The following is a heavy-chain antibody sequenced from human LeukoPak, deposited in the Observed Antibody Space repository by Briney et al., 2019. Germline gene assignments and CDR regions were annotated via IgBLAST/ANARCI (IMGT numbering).Heavy chain of an antibody. Sequence: KPSETLSLTCTVSGGSISTYYWSWIRQPAGKGLEWIGRIYISGSTNHNPSLKSRVTTSVDTSRNQFSLKLSSVTAADTAAYYCARAFYPGYYSYMAVWGKGTTVTVSS. D-gene: IGHD3-3*02. CDR3: ARAFYPGYYSYMAV. V-gene: IGHV4-4*07. CDR2: IYISGST. J-gene: IGHJ6*03. CDR1: GGSISTYY.